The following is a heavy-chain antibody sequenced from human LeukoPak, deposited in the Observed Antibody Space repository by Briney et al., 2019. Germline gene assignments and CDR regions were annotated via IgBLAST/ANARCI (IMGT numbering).Heavy chain of an antibody. J-gene: IGHJ6*03. D-gene: IGHD2-21*02. CDR3: ARGDYYYYYYMDV. Sequence: GASVKVSCKASGYTFTSYGISWVRQAPGQGLEWMGWSSAYNGTTNYAQKLQGRVTMTTDTSTSTAYMELRSLRSEDTAVYYCARGDYYYYYYMDVWGKGTTVTVSS. CDR2: SSAYNGTT. CDR1: GYTFTSYG. V-gene: IGHV1-18*01.